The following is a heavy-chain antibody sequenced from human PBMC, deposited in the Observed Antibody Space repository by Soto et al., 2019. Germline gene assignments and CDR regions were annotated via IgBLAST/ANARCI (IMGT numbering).Heavy chain of an antibody. V-gene: IGHV3-33*01. CDR1: GFTFTNYG. J-gene: IGHJ4*02. CDR2: SRHDGINK. CDR3: ARDLSGPLAY. Sequence: VQLVESGGGVVQPGRSLRLSCEASGFTFTNYGMHWVRQAPGKGLEWVAVSRHDGINKYYADSVKGRFTISRDNSKSTLYLQMDSLRAADTAVYDCARDLSGPLAYWGQGTLVTVSS.